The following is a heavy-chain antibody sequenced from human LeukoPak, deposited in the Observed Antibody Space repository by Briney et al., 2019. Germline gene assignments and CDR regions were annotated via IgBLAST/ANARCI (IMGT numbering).Heavy chain of an antibody. V-gene: IGHV3-30*18. CDR2: ISYDGTNE. D-gene: IGHD2/OR15-2a*01. CDR3: AKDRATLTLDYFYGMDV. CDR1: GFTFSTYG. Sequence: GGSLRLSCAASGFTFSTYGIHWVRQAPGKGLEWVAVISYDGTNEHYADYVKGRFTIFRDNSQNTLFLQMNSLRAEDTAVYYCAKDRATLTLDYFYGMDVWGQGTTVTVSS. J-gene: IGHJ6*02.